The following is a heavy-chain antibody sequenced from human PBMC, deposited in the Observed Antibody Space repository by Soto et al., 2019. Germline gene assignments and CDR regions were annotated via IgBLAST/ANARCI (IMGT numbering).Heavy chain of an antibody. CDR2: IYYSGST. V-gene: IGHV4-59*01. CDR1: GGSISTYY. Sequence: ASETLSLTCTVSGGSISTYYWSWIRQPPGKGLEWIGNIYYSGSTNYNPSLKSRVTISVDTSKNQFSLRLSSVTAADTAVYYCERGDKYCSGGTCYVNWFDPWGQGTLVTVSS. J-gene: IGHJ5*02. D-gene: IGHD2-15*01. CDR3: ERGDKYCSGGTCYVNWFDP.